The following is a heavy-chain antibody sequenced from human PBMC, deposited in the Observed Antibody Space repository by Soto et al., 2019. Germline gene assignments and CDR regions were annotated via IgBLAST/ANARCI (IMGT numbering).Heavy chain of an antibody. V-gene: IGHV4-39*01. CDR3: ARPQGPGFWSGMYDAFDI. D-gene: IGHD3-3*01. Sequence: QLQLQESGPGLVKPSETLSLTCTVSGGSISSSSYYWGWIRQPPGKGLEWIGSIYYSGSTYYNPSLKSRVTISVDTSKNQFSLKLSSVTAADTAVYYCARPQGPGFWSGMYDAFDIWGQGTMVTVSS. CDR1: GGSISSSSYY. J-gene: IGHJ3*02. CDR2: IYYSGST.